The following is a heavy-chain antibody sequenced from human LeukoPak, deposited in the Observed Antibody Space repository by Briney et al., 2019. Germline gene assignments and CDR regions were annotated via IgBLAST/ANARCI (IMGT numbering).Heavy chain of an antibody. J-gene: IGHJ6*02. CDR3: AMNPYHTGEQEYYYYGMDV. V-gene: IGHV1-18*01. CDR1: GYTFTSYG. Sequence: ASVKVSCKASGYTFTSYGISWVRQAPGQGLEWMGWISAYNGNTNYAQKLQGRVTMTTDTSTSTAYMELRSLRSDDTAVYYCAMNPYHTGEQEYYYYGMDVWGQGTTVAVSS. D-gene: IGHD1/OR15-1a*01. CDR2: ISAYNGNT.